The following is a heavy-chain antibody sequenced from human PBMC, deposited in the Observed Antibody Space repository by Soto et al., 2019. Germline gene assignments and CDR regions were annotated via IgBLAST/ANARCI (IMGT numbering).Heavy chain of an antibody. V-gene: IGHV4-59*01. J-gene: IGHJ4*02. CDR3: ARNIAVAGPSAYVY. CDR2: IYYSGST. CDR1: GRSISSYY. Sequence: PSETLSLTCTVSGRSISSYYWSWIRQPPGKGLEWIGYIYYSGSTDYNPSLKSRVTISVDTSKNQFSLKLSSVTAADTAVYYCARNIAVAGPSAYVYWGPGTLVTVSS. D-gene: IGHD6-19*01.